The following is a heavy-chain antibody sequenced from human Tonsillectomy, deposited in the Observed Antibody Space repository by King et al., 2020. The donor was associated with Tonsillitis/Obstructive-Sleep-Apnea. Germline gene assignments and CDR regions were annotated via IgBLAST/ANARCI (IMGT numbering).Heavy chain of an antibody. CDR2: IYHSGTA. D-gene: IGHD1-26*01. J-gene: IGHJ4*02. CDR1: GDSISSYY. V-gene: IGHV4-59*08. CDR3: ARHVGLNYFAY. Sequence: QLQESGPGLVKPSETLSLTCTVSGDSISSYYWSWIRQPPGKGLEWIGYIYHSGTANYNPSLQSRVTISIDTSRNQFSLNLRSLTAAATAVYSCARHVGLNYFAYWGQGTLVTVSS.